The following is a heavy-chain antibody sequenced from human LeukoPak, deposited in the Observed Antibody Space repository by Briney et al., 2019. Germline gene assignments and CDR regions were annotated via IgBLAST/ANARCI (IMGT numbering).Heavy chain of an antibody. Sequence: LRLSCAASGFPFSSYAMHWVRQAPGKGLEWVAVISYDGSNKYYADSVKGRFTISRDNSKNTLYLQMSSLRAEDTAVYYCARSHYDILTGYYPHWFDPWGQGTLVTVSS. CDR1: GFPFSSYA. D-gene: IGHD3-9*01. CDR3: ARSHYDILTGYYPHWFDP. CDR2: ISYDGSNK. V-gene: IGHV3-30*04. J-gene: IGHJ5*02.